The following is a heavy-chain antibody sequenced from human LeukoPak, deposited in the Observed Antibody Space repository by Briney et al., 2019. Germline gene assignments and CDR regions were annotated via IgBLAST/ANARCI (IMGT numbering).Heavy chain of an antibody. Sequence: GGSLRLSCSASGFTISSYAMCWVRQARGKGLEWVSAISGSGGSTYYADSVKGRFTISRDNSKNTLYLQMNSLRAEDTAVYYCAKDLLTEYGWFDPWGQGTLVTVSS. CDR2: ISGSGGST. CDR1: GFTISSYA. J-gene: IGHJ5*02. D-gene: IGHD3-9*01. CDR3: AKDLLTEYGWFDP. V-gene: IGHV3-23*01.